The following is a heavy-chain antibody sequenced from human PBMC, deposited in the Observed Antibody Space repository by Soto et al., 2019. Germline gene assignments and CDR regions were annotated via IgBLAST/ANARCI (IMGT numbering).Heavy chain of an antibody. J-gene: IGHJ3*02. CDR3: ARTVTPWVVSGAFDI. CDR2: IYPNSGGA. Sequence: ASVKVSFKASGYTFTGYYMHWLRQAPGQGLEWMGWIYPNSGGAHYSPKSQGRVTMTRDTSISTAYMELNRLTSDDTAVYYCARTVTPWVVSGAFDIWGQGTMVTVSS. V-gene: IGHV1-2*02. D-gene: IGHD4-17*01. CDR1: GYTFTGYY.